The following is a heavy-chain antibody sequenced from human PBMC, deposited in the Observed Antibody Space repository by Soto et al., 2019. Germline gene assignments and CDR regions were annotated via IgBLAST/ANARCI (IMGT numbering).Heavy chain of an antibody. V-gene: IGHV1-69*01. D-gene: IGHD4-17*01. CDR1: GGTFSSYA. CDR3: ARDPRRRTMVTPYHYYYYYGMDV. J-gene: IGHJ6*02. CDR2: IIPIFGTA. Sequence: QVQLVQSGAEVKKPGSSVKVSCKASGGTFSSYAISWVRQAPGQGLEWMGGIIPIFGTANYAQKFQGRVTITADESTSTAYMELSSLRSEDTAVYYCARDPRRRTMVTPYHYYYYYGMDVWGQGTTVTVSS.